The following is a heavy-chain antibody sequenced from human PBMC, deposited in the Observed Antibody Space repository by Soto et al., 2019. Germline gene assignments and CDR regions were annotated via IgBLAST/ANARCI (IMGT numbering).Heavy chain of an antibody. J-gene: IGHJ4*02. V-gene: IGHV3-74*01. Sequence: EVQLVESGGGLVQPGGSLRLSCAASGFTFSSYWMHWVRQAPGKGLVWVSRINPDGSSTSYADSVKGRFTISRDNAKNTLYLEMNSLRAEDTAVYYCARVSVSSYQFDYWGQGTLVTVPS. D-gene: IGHD2-2*01. CDR3: ARVSVSSYQFDY. CDR1: GFTFSSYW. CDR2: INPDGSST.